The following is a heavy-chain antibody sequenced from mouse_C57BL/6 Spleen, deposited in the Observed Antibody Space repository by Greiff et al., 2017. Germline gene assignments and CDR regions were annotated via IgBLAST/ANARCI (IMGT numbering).Heavy chain of an antibody. CDR2: IRSKSNNYAT. D-gene: IGHD3-2*02. V-gene: IGHV10-1*01. CDR3: VRPSDSSDGYFDV. Sequence: EVKLMESGGGLVQPKGSLKLSCAASGFSFNTYAMNWVRQAPGKGLEWVARIRSKSNNYATYYADSVKDRFTISRDDSESMLYLQMNNLKTEDTAMYYCVRPSDSSDGYFDVWGTGTTVTVSS. CDR1: GFSFNTYA. J-gene: IGHJ1*03.